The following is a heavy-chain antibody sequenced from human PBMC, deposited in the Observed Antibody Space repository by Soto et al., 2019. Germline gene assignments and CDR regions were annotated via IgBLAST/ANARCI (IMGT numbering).Heavy chain of an antibody. CDR2: IYYSGST. CDR1: GGSISSYY. J-gene: IGHJ4*02. Sequence: SETLSLTCTVSGGSISSYYWSWIRQPPGKGLEWIGYIYYSGSTNYNPSLKSRVTISVDTSKNQQFSLKLSSVTAADTAVYYCARHATRDATYYFDYWGQGTLVTVSS. D-gene: IGHD1-1*01. CDR3: ARHATRDATYYFDY. V-gene: IGHV4-59*08.